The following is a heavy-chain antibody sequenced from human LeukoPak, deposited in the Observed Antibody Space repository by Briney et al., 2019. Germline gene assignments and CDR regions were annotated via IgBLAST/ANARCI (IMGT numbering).Heavy chain of an antibody. CDR1: GFTFNTYI. Sequence: GGSLRLSCAASGFTFNTYIMHWVRQAPGKGLEWVSSIGGSSTYIHYADSLKGRFTISRDNAKNSLYLQVNSLRAADTGVYYCARGGNSAWLDPPLPPDYWGQGTLVIVSS. V-gene: IGHV3-21*01. J-gene: IGHJ4*02. D-gene: IGHD6-19*01. CDR3: ARGGNSAWLDPPLPPDY. CDR2: IGGSSTYI.